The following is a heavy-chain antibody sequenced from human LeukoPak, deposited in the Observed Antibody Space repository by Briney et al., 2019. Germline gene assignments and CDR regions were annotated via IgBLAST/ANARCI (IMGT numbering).Heavy chain of an antibody. CDR1: GYTFTGYY. CDR3: ARKEKITIFGDFYYYGMDV. CDR2: INPNSGGT. Sequence: ASVKVSCKASGYTFTGYYMHWVRQAPGQGLGWMGWINPNSGGTNYAQKFQGRVTMTRDTSISTAYMELSRLRSDDTAVYYCARKEKITIFGDFYYYGMDVWGQGTTVTVSS. V-gene: IGHV1-2*02. J-gene: IGHJ6*02. D-gene: IGHD3-3*01.